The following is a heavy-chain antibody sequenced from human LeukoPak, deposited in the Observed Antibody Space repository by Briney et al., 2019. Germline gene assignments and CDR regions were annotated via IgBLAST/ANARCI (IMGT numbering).Heavy chain of an antibody. CDR1: GYTFTDYY. J-gene: IGHJ4*02. CDR2: INPNSDGT. V-gene: IGHV1-2*02. D-gene: IGHD2-21*01. Sequence: ASVKVSCKASGYTFTDYYMHWVRQAPGPGLEWMGWINPNSDGTDYAQKFQGRVTLIRDTSISTAYMELSRLTSDDTAVYYCARGRYCGETTCSDFDSWGQGTLVTVSS. CDR3: ARGRYCGETTCSDFDS.